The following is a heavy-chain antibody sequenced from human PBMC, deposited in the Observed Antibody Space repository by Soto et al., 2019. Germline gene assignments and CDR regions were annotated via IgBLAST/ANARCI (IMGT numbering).Heavy chain of an antibody. D-gene: IGHD5-18*01. CDR1: GFTFDGYA. Sequence: EVLLVESGGDLVQPGRSLRLSCAASGFTFDGYAMHWVRQAPGKGLEWVSGISWNSGSIGYADSVKGRFTISRDNAKNSLYLQMNSLRAADTAFYYCAKDKGYGANVWYFDYWGQGTLITVSS. J-gene: IGHJ4*02. CDR2: ISWNSGSI. CDR3: AKDKGYGANVWYFDY. V-gene: IGHV3-9*01.